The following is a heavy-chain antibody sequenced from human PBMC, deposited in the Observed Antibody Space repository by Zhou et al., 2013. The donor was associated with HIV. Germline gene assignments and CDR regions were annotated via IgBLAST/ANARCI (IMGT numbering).Heavy chain of an antibody. D-gene: IGHD6-13*01. CDR3: ARMDGKIAAAGIFDY. J-gene: IGHJ4*02. Sequence: QVQLVQSGAVVRKPGASVKVSCKTSGYTFANLGISWVRQAPGQGLEWMGWISAYNGNINYAQKFQDRVTMTTDTSTSTAYMDLRSLRSDDTAVYFCARMDGKIAAAGIFDYWGQGTLVTVSS. CDR2: ISAYNGNI. CDR1: GYTFANLG. V-gene: IGHV1-18*01.